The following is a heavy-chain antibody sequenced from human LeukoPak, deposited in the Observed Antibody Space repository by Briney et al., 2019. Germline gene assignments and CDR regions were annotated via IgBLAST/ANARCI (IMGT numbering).Heavy chain of an antibody. V-gene: IGHV3-9*01. Sequence: PGGSLRLSCAASGFTFDDYAMHWVRQAPGKGLEWVSGISWSSGSIGYADSVKGRFTISRDNAKNSLYLQMNSLRAEDTALYYCAKDIAYYYDSSGYLGTFDYWGQGTLVTVSS. CDR2: ISWSSGSI. CDR3: AKDIAYYYDSSGYLGTFDY. D-gene: IGHD3-22*01. J-gene: IGHJ4*02. CDR1: GFTFDDYA.